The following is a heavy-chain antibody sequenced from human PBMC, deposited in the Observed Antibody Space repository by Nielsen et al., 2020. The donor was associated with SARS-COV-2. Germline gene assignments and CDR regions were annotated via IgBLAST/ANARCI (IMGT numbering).Heavy chain of an antibody. Sequence: SETLSLTCTVSGGSISSSSFYWGWIRQSPGKGLEWIGCIFYNGNTYYNPSLKSRVTISMDTSKSQFSLKLSSVTAADTAVFYCAAITGSGWLSTRMGYYLSDWGQGTLVSVSS. V-gene: IGHV4-39*01. CDR1: GGSISSSSFY. D-gene: IGHD1-26*01. CDR2: IFYNGNT. CDR3: AAITGSGWLSTRMGYYLSD. J-gene: IGHJ4*02.